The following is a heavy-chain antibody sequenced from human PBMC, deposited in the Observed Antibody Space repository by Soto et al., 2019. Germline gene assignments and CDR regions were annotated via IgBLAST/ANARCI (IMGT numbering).Heavy chain of an antibody. J-gene: IGHJ6*02. CDR2: ISYDGNNK. Sequence: QVQLVESGGGVVQPGRSLRLSCAASGFTFSSYAMYWVRQAPGKGLEWVAVISYDGNNKHYADSVKGRFTIARDNSKNPLYLQMSSLRAEDTAVYYCARAGCDGGTCYTLVGLRYGMDVWGQGTTVTVSS. CDR1: GFTFSSYA. D-gene: IGHD2-15*01. V-gene: IGHV3-30-3*01. CDR3: ARAGCDGGTCYTLVGLRYGMDV.